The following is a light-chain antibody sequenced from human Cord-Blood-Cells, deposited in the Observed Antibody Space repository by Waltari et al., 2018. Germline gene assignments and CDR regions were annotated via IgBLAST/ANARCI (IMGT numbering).Light chain of an antibody. CDR3: QQRSNWPST. CDR1: QSVSSY. Sequence: DIVLTQTPATPPLSPGDRATLSCSGSQSVSSYLSWYKQKPGQAPRLLIYDASNRATGIPAMFIGSGSGTDFALTISSLEPGDFAVYYCQQRSNWPSTFGQRTKVEIK. V-gene: IGKV3-11*01. CDR2: DAS. J-gene: IGKJ1*01.